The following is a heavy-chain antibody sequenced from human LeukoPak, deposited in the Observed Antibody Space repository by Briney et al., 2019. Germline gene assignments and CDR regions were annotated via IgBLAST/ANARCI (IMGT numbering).Heavy chain of an antibody. CDR1: GYTFTSYA. Sequence: WASVKVSCKASGYTFTSYAISWVRQAPGQGLEWMGRIIPILGIANYAQKFQGRVTITADKSTSTAYMELSSLRSEDTAVYYCARVTYDSSEGAFDIWGQGTMVTVSS. J-gene: IGHJ3*02. CDR3: ARVTYDSSEGAFDI. V-gene: IGHV1-69*04. D-gene: IGHD3-22*01. CDR2: IIPILGIA.